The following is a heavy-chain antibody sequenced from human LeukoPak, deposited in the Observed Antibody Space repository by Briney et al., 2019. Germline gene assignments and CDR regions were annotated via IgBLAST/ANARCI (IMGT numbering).Heavy chain of an antibody. D-gene: IGHD3-10*01. J-gene: IGHJ4*02. Sequence: PGRSLRLSCAASGFTFSSYAMHSVRQAPGKGLEWVAVISYDGSNKYYADSVKGRFTISRDNSKTTLYLQMDSLRAEDTAVYYCARDRVRLLGFGEPPTTFDYWGQGTLVTVSS. CDR3: ARDRVRLLGFGEPPTTFDY. CDR2: ISYDGSNK. CDR1: GFTFSSYA. V-gene: IGHV3-30*04.